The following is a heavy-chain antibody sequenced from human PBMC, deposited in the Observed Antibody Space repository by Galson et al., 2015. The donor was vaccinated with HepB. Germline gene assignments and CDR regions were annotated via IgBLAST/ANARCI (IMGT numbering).Heavy chain of an antibody. CDR2: ISISGGGT. CDR3: AISIKVTGRGTGY. J-gene: IGHJ4*02. Sequence: SLRLSCAGSGFTFSSYDMSWVRQAPGKGLEWVSGISISGGGTYYADSVKGRFTISRDNPKNTLYLQMNSLRAEDTAIYYCAISIKVTGRGTGYWGQGILVTVSS. V-gene: IGHV3-23*01. D-gene: IGHD6-19*01. CDR1: GFTFSSYD.